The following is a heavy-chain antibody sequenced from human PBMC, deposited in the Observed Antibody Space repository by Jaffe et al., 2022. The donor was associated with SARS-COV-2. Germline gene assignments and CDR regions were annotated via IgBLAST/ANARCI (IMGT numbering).Heavy chain of an antibody. CDR3: SRGLYYDYWSGYPPFDY. V-gene: IGHV3-49*05. D-gene: IGHD3-3*01. J-gene: IGHJ4*02. CDR1: GFTFGDYP. CDR2: IRRKANGGTT. Sequence: EVHLVESGGGLVKPGRSLRLSCTASGFTFGDYPMSWFRQAPGTGLEWVGFIRRKANGGTTEYAASVKGRVSISRDDSKSIAYLQMSGLKTEDTAVYYCSRGLYYDYWSGYPPFDYWGQGTPVTVSS.